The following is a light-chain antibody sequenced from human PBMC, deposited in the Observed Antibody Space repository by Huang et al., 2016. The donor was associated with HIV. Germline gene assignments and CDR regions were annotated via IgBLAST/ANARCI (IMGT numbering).Light chain of an antibody. CDR3: MQALQTSYT. Sequence: DIVMTQSPLSLSVTPGEPASISCRSSQSLLHSSGYNYLEWYLQKPGQSPQLLIYLGSNRASGVPDRFGGSGSGTDFTLKISRVEAEDVGVYYCMQALQTSYTFGQGTKLEIK. J-gene: IGKJ2*01. CDR2: LGS. V-gene: IGKV2-28*01. CDR1: QSLLHSSGYNY.